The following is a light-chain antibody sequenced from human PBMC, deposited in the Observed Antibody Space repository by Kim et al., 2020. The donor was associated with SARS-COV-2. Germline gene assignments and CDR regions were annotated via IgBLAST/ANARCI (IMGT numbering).Light chain of an antibody. Sequence: SVSPGERATLSCRASQWVSNNLAWYQQKPGQAPRLLIYGASTRATGIPARFSGSGSGTEFTLTITSLQSEDFAVYYCQHYNNWPSFGQGTRLEIK. CDR2: GAS. CDR3: QHYNNWPS. CDR1: QWVSNN. V-gene: IGKV3-15*01. J-gene: IGKJ5*01.